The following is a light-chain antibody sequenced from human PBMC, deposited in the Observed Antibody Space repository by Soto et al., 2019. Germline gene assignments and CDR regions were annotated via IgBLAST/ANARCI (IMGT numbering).Light chain of an antibody. J-gene: IGLJ1*01. CDR2: EVS. V-gene: IGLV2-8*01. Sequence: QSALTQPPSASGSPGQSVTISCTGTSSDVGGYNYVSWYQQHPGKSPKLMIYEVSKRPSGVPDRFSGSKSGNTASLTVSGRQAEDEADYDCSSYAGSNNYVFGVGPKLTVL. CDR3: SSYAGSNNYV. CDR1: SSDVGGYNY.